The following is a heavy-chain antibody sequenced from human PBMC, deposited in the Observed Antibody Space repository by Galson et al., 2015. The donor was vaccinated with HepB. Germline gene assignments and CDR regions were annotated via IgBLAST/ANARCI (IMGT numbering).Heavy chain of an antibody. Sequence: CAISGDSVFSNSAAWNWIRQSPSRGLEWLGRTYYRSKWNSDYAVSVRSRITINPDTSKNQISLQLNSVTPEDTAVYYCARDGCSGGTCYWYFQHWGQGTLVNVSS. CDR1: GDSVFSNSAA. CDR3: ARDGCSGGTCYWYFQH. J-gene: IGHJ1*01. CDR2: TYYRSKWNS. D-gene: IGHD2-15*01. V-gene: IGHV6-1*01.